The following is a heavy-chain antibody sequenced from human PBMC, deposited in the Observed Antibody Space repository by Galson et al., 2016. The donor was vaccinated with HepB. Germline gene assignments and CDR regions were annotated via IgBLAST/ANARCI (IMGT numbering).Heavy chain of an antibody. CDR1: GFTFSSYG. Sequence: SLRLSCAASGFTFSSYGIHWVRQAPGKGLEWVALISYDGSSEYYADSVRGRFTISRDNSEHTVYLQMNSVRAEDTSVYYCARKGTFYYGHDAFDVWGQGTMVIVSS. D-gene: IGHD3-10*01. CDR2: ISYDGSSE. J-gene: IGHJ3*01. CDR3: ARKGTFYYGHDAFDV. V-gene: IGHV3-30*03.